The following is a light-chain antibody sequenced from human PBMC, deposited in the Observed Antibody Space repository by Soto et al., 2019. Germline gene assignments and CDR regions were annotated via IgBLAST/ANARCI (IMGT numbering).Light chain of an antibody. CDR2: QDS. CDR1: KLGDKY. Sequence: SYELTQPPSVSVSPGQTASITCSGDKLGDKYACWYQQKPGQSPVLVIYQDSKRPSGIPGRFSGSNSGNTATLTISGTQAMDEADYYCQAWDSSTDDVFGTGTKVTVL. V-gene: IGLV3-1*01. J-gene: IGLJ1*01. CDR3: QAWDSSTDDV.